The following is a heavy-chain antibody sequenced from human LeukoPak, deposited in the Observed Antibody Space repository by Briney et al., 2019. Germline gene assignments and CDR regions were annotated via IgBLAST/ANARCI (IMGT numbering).Heavy chain of an antibody. D-gene: IGHD3-10*01. CDR3: TRGPILLWIHNGMDV. CDR1: GFIFGDHA. CDR2: NRSKAYGATT. J-gene: IGHJ6*02. V-gene: IGHV3-49*04. Sequence: GGSLRLSCTASGFIFGDHAMSWVRQAPGKGLEWAGFNRSKAYGATTEYAASVKGRFTISRDDSKGIAYLQMDNLKTEDTALYYCTRGPILLWIHNGMDVWGQGTTVTVSS.